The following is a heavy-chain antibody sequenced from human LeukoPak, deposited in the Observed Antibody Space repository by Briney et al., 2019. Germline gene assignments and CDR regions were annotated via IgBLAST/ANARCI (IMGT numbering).Heavy chain of an antibody. CDR1: GYTFTSHG. CDR2: ISIYSGNT. D-gene: IGHD7-27*01. J-gene: IGHJ4*02. V-gene: IGHV1-18*01. Sequence: ASVKVSCKASGYTFTSHGLSWARQAPGQGLEWMGWISIYSGNTNYAQKFQDRISMTTDTSTSTAYMELRSLKSDDTTVYYCARDPGGTWGFDYWGQGALVTVSS. CDR3: ARDPGGTWGFDY.